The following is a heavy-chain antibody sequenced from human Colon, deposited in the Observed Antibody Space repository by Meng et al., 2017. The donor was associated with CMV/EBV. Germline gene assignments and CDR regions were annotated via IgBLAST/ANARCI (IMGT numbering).Heavy chain of an antibody. J-gene: IGHJ2*01. CDR2: IYYSGNT. CDR3: ARDSSGFEGWFDI. V-gene: IGHV4-59*01. CDR1: GDPINNYY. Sequence: SETLSLTCTVSGDPINNYYWSWIRQPPGKGLEWIGYIYYSGNTNYNPSLKSRVTISLDTSKNQFSLKLRSVTAADTALYYCARDSSGFEGWFDIWGRGTLVTVSS. D-gene: IGHD6-19*01.